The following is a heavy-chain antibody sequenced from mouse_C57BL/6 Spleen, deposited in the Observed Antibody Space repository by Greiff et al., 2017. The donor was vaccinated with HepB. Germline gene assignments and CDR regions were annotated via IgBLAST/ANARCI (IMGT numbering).Heavy chain of an antibody. D-gene: IGHD1-1*01. CDR2: ISSGSSTI. CDR3: AKNIYYYGSSYVRAMDY. CDR1: GFTFSDYG. J-gene: IGHJ4*01. V-gene: IGHV5-17*01. Sequence: EVMLVESGGGLAKPGGSLKLSCAASGFTFSDYGMHWVRQAPEKGLEWVAYISSGSSTIYYADTVKGRFTISRDNAKNTLFLQMTSLRSEDTAMYYCAKNIYYYGSSYVRAMDYWGQGTSVTVSS.